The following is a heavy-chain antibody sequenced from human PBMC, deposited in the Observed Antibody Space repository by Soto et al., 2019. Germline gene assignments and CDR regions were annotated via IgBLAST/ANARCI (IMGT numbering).Heavy chain of an antibody. Sequence: PSQTLSLTCDISGDTVSRNSAVWNWIRQPPSRGLEWLGRTYYRSKWSNDYAVSVKNRITITPDTSKNQVSLQLKSLTPEDTAVYYCARDSGWTSDGMDLWGHGTTVTVSS. V-gene: IGHV6-1*01. CDR3: ARDSGWTSDGMDL. J-gene: IGHJ6*02. CDR1: GDTVSRNSAV. D-gene: IGHD6-19*01. CDR2: TYYRSKWSN.